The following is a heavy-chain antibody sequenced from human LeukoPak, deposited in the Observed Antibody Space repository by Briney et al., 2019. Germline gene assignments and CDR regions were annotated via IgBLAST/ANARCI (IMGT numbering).Heavy chain of an antibody. CDR3: APGGYIGYGHAFDI. CDR2: IYTRGST. V-gene: IGHV4-4*07. Sequence: SETLSLTCTVSGGSISTFYWSWIRQPAGKGLEWIGHIYTRGSTNYNPSLKSRVTMSVDTSKNQFSLILSSVTAADTAVYYCAPGGYIGYGHAFDIWGQGTMVTVSS. D-gene: IGHD5-12*01. J-gene: IGHJ3*02. CDR1: GGSISTFY.